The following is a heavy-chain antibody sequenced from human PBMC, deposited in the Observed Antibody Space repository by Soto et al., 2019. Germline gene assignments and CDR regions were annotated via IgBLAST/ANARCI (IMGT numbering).Heavy chain of an antibody. V-gene: IGHV1-18*01. CDR3: ARDDWTVAGTMDAAFDI. CDR2: ISAYNGNT. CDR1: GYTFTSYG. Sequence: QVQLVQSGAEVKKPGASVKVSCKASGYTFTSYGISWVRQAPGQGLEWMGWISAYNGNTNYAQKLQGRVTMTTDTSTSTACMELRSRRSDDTAVYYCARDDWTVAGTMDAAFDIWGQWTMVTVSS. J-gene: IGHJ3*02. D-gene: IGHD6-19*01.